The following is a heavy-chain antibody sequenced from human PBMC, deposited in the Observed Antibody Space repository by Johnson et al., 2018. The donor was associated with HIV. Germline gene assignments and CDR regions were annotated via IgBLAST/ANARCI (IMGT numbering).Heavy chain of an antibody. V-gene: IGHV3-30*18. D-gene: IGHD6-19*01. J-gene: IGHJ3*02. CDR2: ISYDGSNK. CDR1: GFTFSSYG. CDR3: AKARSSGQGAFDS. Sequence: QVQLVESGGGVVQPGRSLRLSCAASGFTFSSYGMHWVRQAPGKGLEWVAVISYDGSNKYYADSVKGRFTISRDNSKNTLSLQMNSLRAEDTAVYYCAKARSSGQGAFDSWGQGTMVTVSS.